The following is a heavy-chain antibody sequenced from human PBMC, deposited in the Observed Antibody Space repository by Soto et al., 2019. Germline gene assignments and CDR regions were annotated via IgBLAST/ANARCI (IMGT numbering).Heavy chain of an antibody. V-gene: IGHV3-30-3*01. D-gene: IGHD2-15*01. CDR1: GFTFSSYA. J-gene: IGHJ4*02. Sequence: QVQLVESGGGVVQPGRSLRLSCAASGFTFSSYAMHWVRQAPGKGLEWVAVISYDGSNKYYADSVKGRFTISRDNSKNPLYLQMNCLRAEATAVYYCASGGVVVAASYFDYWGQGTLVTVSS. CDR2: ISYDGSNK. CDR3: ASGGVVVAASYFDY.